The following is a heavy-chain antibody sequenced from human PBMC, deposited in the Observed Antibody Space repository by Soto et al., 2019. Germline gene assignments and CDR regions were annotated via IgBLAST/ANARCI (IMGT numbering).Heavy chain of an antibody. V-gene: IGHV3-23*01. D-gene: IGHD4-4*01. CDR2: LSDGGGST. J-gene: IGHJ5*02. Sequence: GGSLRLSCAASGFTFSNYAMSWVRQAPGKGLEWVSGLSDGGGSTFYADSVKGRFTISRDNAKNTLYLQMSSLRAEDTAVYYCSKEGTTGPYSWFDPWGQGTLVTLSS. CDR3: SKEGTTGPYSWFDP. CDR1: GFTFSNYA.